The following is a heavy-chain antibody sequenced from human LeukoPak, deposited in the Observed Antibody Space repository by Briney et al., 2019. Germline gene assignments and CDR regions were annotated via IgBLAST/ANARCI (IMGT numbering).Heavy chain of an antibody. Sequence: GGSLRLSCAASGFTFSSYWMHWVRQGPGKGLVWVSRINSDGSSTSYADSVKGRFTISRDNAKNTPYLQMNSLRAEDTAVYYCARVSTYSAIDYWGQGTLVTVSS. V-gene: IGHV3-74*01. CDR1: GFTFSSYW. D-gene: IGHD1-26*01. CDR3: ARVSTYSAIDY. J-gene: IGHJ4*02. CDR2: INSDGSST.